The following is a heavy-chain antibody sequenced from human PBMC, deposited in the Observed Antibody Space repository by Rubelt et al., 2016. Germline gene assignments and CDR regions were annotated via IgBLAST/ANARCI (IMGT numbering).Heavy chain of an antibody. V-gene: IGHV3-48*04. CDR1: GFTFSTYG. Sequence: PGGSLRLSCAASGFTFSTYGMTWVRQAPGKGLEWVSGLSGSGDTTYYADSVKGRFTISRDNGKNSLYLQMSSLRAEDTAVYYCARALLLNSNWYYFDYWGQGTLVTVSS. CDR3: ARALLLNSNWYYFDY. J-gene: IGHJ4*02. CDR2: LSGSGDTT. D-gene: IGHD6-13*01.